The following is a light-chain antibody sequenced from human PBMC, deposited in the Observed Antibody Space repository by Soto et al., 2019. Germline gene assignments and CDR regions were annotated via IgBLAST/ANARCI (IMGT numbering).Light chain of an antibody. CDR2: DAC. V-gene: IGKV1-5*01. J-gene: IGKJ1*01. CDR1: QSISSW. CDR3: QHYNSHPWT. Sequence: DIQMTQSPSTLSSSVGDRVTITCRASQSISSWLAWYQQKPEKAPKLLIYDACRLASGVPSWIGGSGAGTEFPLTISSLQADDFVTYCCQHYNSHPWTFGQGTKVDIK.